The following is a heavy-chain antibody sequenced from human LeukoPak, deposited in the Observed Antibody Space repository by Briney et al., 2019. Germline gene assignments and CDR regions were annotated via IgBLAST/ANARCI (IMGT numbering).Heavy chain of an antibody. J-gene: IGHJ4*02. V-gene: IGHV1-2*02. CDR2: INPKTGGT. CDR3: ARDGRLTIFVRGIITEGSPPKD. CDR1: GYTFTHSY. Sequence: ASVKDSCKASGYTFTHSYMHWVRQAPGQGLEWMGWINPKTGGTNYAQRFQGRVTMTRDTSIRTAYMELNSLRSDDTAVYYCARDGRLTIFVRGIITEGSPPKDWGQGTLVTVSS. D-gene: IGHD3-10*01.